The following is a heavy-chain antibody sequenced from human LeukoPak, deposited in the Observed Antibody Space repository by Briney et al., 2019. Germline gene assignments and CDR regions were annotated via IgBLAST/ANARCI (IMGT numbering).Heavy chain of an antibody. D-gene: IGHD6-6*01. V-gene: IGHV1-2*02. CDR1: GYTFTCYY. CDR3: ARVGSSSSFYYYYGMDV. Sequence: GASVKVSFKASGYTFTCYYMHWVRQAPGQGVEWMGWINPNSGGTNYAQKFQGRVTMTRDTSISTAYMELSRLRSDDTAVYCCARVGSSSSFYYYYGMDVWGQGTTVTVSS. J-gene: IGHJ6*02. CDR2: INPNSGGT.